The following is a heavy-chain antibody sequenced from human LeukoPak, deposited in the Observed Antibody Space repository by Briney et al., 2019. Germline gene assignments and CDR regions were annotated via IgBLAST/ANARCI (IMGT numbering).Heavy chain of an antibody. J-gene: IGHJ6*02. CDR2: ISSSGTMT. Sequence: GSLRLSCAVSGFTFSNCGLTWVCHAQAQGQDLLSHISSSGTMTEYAASVKGRLTSSRADARNSVYLQMNSLSAEDTAVNHCARDSLVNPIYYYYYGMDVWGLGTTVTASS. CDR3: ARDSLVNPIYYYYYGMDV. CDR1: GFTFSNCG. V-gene: IGHV3-48*03. D-gene: IGHD4-23*01.